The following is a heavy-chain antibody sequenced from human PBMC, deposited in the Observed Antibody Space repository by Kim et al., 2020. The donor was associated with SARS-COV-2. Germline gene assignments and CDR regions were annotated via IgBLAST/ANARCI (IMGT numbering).Heavy chain of an antibody. J-gene: IGHJ6*02. V-gene: IGHV4-31*03. CDR1: GGSISSGGYY. Sequence: SETLSLTCTVSGGSISSGGYYWSWIRQHPGKGLEWIGYIYYSGSTYYNPSLKSRVTISVDTSKNQFSLKLSSVTAADTAVYYCAREVRIAADYYYYGMDVWGQGTTVTVSS. D-gene: IGHD6-13*01. CDR2: IYYSGST. CDR3: AREVRIAADYYYYGMDV.